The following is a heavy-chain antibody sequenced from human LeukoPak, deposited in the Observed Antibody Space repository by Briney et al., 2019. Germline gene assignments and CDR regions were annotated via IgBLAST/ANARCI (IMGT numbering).Heavy chain of an antibody. J-gene: IGHJ4*02. V-gene: IGHV3-30*18. CDR1: GFTFSSYG. Sequence: PGGSLRLSCTASGFTFSSYGMHWVRQAPGKGLEWVAVISYDGSNKYYADSVKGRFTISRDNSKNTLYLQMNSLRAEDTAVYYCAKGTNGYSDYWGQGTLVTVSS. CDR2: ISYDGSNK. D-gene: IGHD2-8*01. CDR3: AKGTNGYSDY.